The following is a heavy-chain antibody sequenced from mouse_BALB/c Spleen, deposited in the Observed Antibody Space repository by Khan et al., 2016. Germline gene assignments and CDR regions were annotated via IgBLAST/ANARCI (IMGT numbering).Heavy chain of an antibody. CDR1: GYSITSGYY. CDR3: ATYGTYEGFAY. CDR2: ISYDGSN. J-gene: IGHJ3*01. V-gene: IGHV3-6*02. Sequence: ESGPGLVKPSQSLSLTCSVTGYSITSGYYWNWIRQFPGNKLEWMGYISYDGSNNYNPSLKNRISITRDTYKNQFFLKLNSVTTEDTATYYCATYGTYEGFAYWGQGTLVTVSA. D-gene: IGHD2-1*01.